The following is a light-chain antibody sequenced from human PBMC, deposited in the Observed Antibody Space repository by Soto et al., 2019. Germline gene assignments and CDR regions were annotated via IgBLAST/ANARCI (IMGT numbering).Light chain of an antibody. Sequence: AIRMTQSPSSFSASTGDRVTITCRASQGISSYLAWYQQKPGKAPKLLIYAASTLQSGGPSRLSGSGSGTDFTLTISRLQSEDFATYYCQQYYSYPPTFAGGTKVEI. J-gene: IGKJ4*01. CDR2: AAS. V-gene: IGKV1-8*01. CDR1: QGISSY. CDR3: QQYYSYPPT.